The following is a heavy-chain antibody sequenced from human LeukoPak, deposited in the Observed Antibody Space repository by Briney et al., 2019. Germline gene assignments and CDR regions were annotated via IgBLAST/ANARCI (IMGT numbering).Heavy chain of an antibody. D-gene: IGHD2-2*01. CDR1: GFTFDDYA. Sequence: PGGSLRLSCAASGFTFDDYAMHWVRQAPGKGLEWVSGISWNSGSIGYADSVKGRFTISRDNAKNSLYLQMNRLRAEDTALYYCAKESTSHPSYGMDVWGQGTTVTVSS. V-gene: IGHV3-9*01. J-gene: IGHJ6*02. CDR2: ISWNSGSI. CDR3: AKESTSHPSYGMDV.